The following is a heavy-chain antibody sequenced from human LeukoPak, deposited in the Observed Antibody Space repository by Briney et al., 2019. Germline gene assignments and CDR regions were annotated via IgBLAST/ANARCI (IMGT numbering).Heavy chain of an antibody. CDR1: GGTFSSYA. J-gene: IGHJ4*02. Sequence: SVKVSCKASGGTFSSYAISWVRQAPGQGLEWMGGIIPIFGTANYAQKFQGRVTITADESTSTAYMELSSLRSEDTAVYYCARDKGRYYYDSSGYWGQGTLVTVSS. V-gene: IGHV1-69*01. D-gene: IGHD3-22*01. CDR2: IIPIFGTA. CDR3: ARDKGRYYYDSSGY.